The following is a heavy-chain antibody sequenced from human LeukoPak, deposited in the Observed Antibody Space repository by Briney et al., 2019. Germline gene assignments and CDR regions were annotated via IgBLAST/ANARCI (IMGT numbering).Heavy chain of an antibody. Sequence: GVSLRLSCAASGFTFSSFGMHGVRPAPGKGLVGVADISYDGRNKYYADSVRVRFTISRDNSKNTLYLQMNSLRAEDTAVYYCAKEWELGVGAFDIWGRGRMVSV. D-gene: IGHD1-26*01. CDR1: GFTFSSFG. CDR3: AKEWELGVGAFDI. CDR2: ISYDGRNK. J-gene: IGHJ3*02. V-gene: IGHV3-30*18.